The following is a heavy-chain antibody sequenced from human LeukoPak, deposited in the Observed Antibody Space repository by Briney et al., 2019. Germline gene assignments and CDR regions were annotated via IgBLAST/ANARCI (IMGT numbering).Heavy chain of an antibody. CDR2: IYYSGST. CDR1: GRSPSSYY. Sequence: SETLSLTCSVSGRSPSSYYWSWIRQPPGKGLEWIGFIYYSGSTSYNPSLKSRVTISVDTSKNQFSLSLTSVTAADTALYYCARDLRGSSCYDYWGQGTLVTVSS. D-gene: IGHD2-2*01. J-gene: IGHJ4*02. V-gene: IGHV4-59*01. CDR3: ARDLRGSSCYDY.